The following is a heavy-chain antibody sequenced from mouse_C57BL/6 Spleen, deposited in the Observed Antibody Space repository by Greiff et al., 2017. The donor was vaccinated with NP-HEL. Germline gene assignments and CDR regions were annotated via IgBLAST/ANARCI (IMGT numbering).Heavy chain of an antibody. CDR2: IYPGSGST. V-gene: IGHV1-55*01. CDR1: GYTFTSYW. Sequence: QVQLQQPGAELVKPGASVKMSCKASGYTFTSYWITWVKQRPGQGLEWIGDIYPGSGSTNYNEKFKSKATLTVDTSSSTAYMQLSSLTSEDSAVYYCAREGGLRHYFDYWGQGTTLTVSS. J-gene: IGHJ2*01. D-gene: IGHD2-4*01. CDR3: AREGGLRHYFDY.